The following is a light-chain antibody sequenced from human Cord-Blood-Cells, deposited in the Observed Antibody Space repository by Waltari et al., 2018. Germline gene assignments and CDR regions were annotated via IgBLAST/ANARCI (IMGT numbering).Light chain of an antibody. V-gene: IGKV1-12*01. J-gene: IGKJ4*01. Sequence: DIQMTQSPSSVSASVGDRVKITCRASQGISSWLAWYPQKPGKAPKLLIYAASSLQSGVPSRFSGSGSGTDFTLTISSLQPEDFATYYCQQANSFPLTFGGGTKVEIK. CDR1: QGISSW. CDR2: AAS. CDR3: QQANSFPLT.